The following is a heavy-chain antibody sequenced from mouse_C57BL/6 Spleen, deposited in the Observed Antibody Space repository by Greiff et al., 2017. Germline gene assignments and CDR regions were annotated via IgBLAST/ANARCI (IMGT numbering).Heavy chain of an antibody. Sequence: EVQLVESGGGLVKPGGSLKLSCAASGFTFSSYAMSWVRQTPEKRLEWVATISDGGSYTYYPDNVKGRFTISRDNAKNNLYLQMSHLKSEDTAMYYCARRGGNYDYWGQGTTLTVSS. CDR1: GFTFSSYA. V-gene: IGHV5-4*01. D-gene: IGHD2-1*01. CDR3: ARRGGNYDY. J-gene: IGHJ2*01. CDR2: ISDGGSYT.